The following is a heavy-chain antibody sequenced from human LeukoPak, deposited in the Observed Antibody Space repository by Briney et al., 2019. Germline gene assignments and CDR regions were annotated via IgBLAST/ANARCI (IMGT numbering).Heavy chain of an antibody. D-gene: IGHD1-26*01. CDR3: ARPGPWESTNVRFDY. J-gene: IGHJ4*02. Sequence: SETLSLTCTVSGGSISSYYWSWIRQPAGKGLEWIGRIYNSGITNYNPSLKSRVTMSMDTSMNQFSLKLRSVTAADTAVYYCARPGPWESTNVRFDYWGQGTLVTVSS. CDR1: GGSISSYY. V-gene: IGHV4-4*07. CDR2: IYNSGIT.